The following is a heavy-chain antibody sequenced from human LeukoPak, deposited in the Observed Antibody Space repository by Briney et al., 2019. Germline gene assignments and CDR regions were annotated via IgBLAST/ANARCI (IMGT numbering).Heavy chain of an antibody. D-gene: IGHD3-10*01. CDR2: VSGSGGST. Sequence: GGSLRLSCAASGFTVSSNYMSWVRQAPGKGLEWVSAVSGSGGSTYYADSVKGRFTISRDNSKNTLYLQMNSLRAEDTAVYYCAKDRDSYYYGSGSYYWGQGTLVTVSS. J-gene: IGHJ4*02. V-gene: IGHV3-23*01. CDR1: GFTVSSNY. CDR3: AKDRDSYYYGSGSYY.